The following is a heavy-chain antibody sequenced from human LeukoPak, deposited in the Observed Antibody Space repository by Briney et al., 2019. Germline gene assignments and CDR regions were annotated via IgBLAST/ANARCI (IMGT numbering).Heavy chain of an antibody. J-gene: IGHJ4*02. CDR1: GYTFTSYD. CDR3: VRGPPNWGYDY. Sequence: ASAKVSCKASGYTFTSYDINWVRQATGQGLEWMGWMSPNSGNTGYAQKFQGRVTMTRSTSMSTAYMELSSLRSEDTAVYYCVRGPPNWGYDYWGQGTLVTVSS. V-gene: IGHV1-8*01. D-gene: IGHD7-27*01. CDR2: MSPNSGNT.